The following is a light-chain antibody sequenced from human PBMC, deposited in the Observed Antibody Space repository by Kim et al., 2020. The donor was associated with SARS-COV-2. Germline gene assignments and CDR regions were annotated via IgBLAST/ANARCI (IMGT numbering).Light chain of an antibody. J-gene: IGKJ2*01. CDR3: RQYDDWYT. CDR2: GAP. CDR1: QSVGSS. Sequence: LSVAPGRRATHCCRACQSVGSSLAWCQQRPGQAPRLLIYGAPTRATGIPPRFSGSGSGTEFTLTISSLRSEDLAVYYCRQYDDWYTFAQGTTLEI. V-gene: IGKV3-15*01.